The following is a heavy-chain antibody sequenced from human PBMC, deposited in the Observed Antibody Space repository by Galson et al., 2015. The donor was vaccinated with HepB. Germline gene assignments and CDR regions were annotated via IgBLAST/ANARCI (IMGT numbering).Heavy chain of an antibody. CDR2: ISSSSSYT. CDR3: ARDQCGSGGSCYSRPETDAFDI. D-gene: IGHD2-15*01. J-gene: IGHJ3*02. CDR1: GFTFSDYY. Sequence: SLRLSCAASGFTFSDYYMSWIRQAPGKGLEWVSYISSSSSYTNYADSVKGRFTISRDNAKNSLYLQMNSLRAEDTAVYYCARDQCGSGGSCYSRPETDAFDIWGQGTMVTVSS. V-gene: IGHV3-11*06.